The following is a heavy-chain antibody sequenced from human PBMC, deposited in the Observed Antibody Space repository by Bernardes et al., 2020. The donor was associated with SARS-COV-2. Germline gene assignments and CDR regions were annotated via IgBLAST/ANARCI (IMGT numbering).Heavy chain of an antibody. D-gene: IGHD1-26*01. V-gene: IGHV1-18*04. CDR3: VRCTVGSKEGCDY. J-gene: IGHJ4*02. Sequence: ASVKVSCKASGYTFTNYGISWVRQAPGQGLEWMGWINGYNGHTNYAQKVQARVTMTIDTSTRTAYMELRSLRSDDTAIFFCVRCTVGSKEGCDYWGQGTLVTVSS. CDR1: GYTFTNYG. CDR2: INGYNGHT.